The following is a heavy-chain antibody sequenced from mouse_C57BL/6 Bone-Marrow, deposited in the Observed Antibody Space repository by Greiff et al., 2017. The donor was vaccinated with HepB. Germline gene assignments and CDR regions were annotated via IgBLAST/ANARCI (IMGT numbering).Heavy chain of an antibody. V-gene: IGHV2-6-1*01. J-gene: IGHJ4*01. Sequence: VMLVESGPGLVAPSQSLSITCTVSGFSLTSYGVHWVRQPPGKGLEWLVVIWSDGSTTYNSALKSRLSISKDNSKSQVFLKMNSLQTDDTAMYYCARQGIITTVVATDYYAMDYWGQGTSVTVSS. CDR2: IWSDGST. CDR3: ARQGIITTVVATDYYAMDY. D-gene: IGHD1-1*01. CDR1: GFSLTSYG.